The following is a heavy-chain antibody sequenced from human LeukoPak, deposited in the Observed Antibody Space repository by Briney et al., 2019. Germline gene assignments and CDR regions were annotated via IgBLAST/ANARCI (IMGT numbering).Heavy chain of an antibody. CDR1: GGSISSGTYY. J-gene: IGHJ4*02. CDR2: IYTNGNT. V-gene: IGHV4-61*02. CDR3: ASGRPARGDY. Sequence: SETLSLTCTVSGGSISSGTYYWSWIRQPAGKGLEWIGRIYTNGNTDYKPSLKSRVTISVDTSKNQFSLKLSSVTAADTAVYYCASGRPARGDYWGQGTLVTVSS.